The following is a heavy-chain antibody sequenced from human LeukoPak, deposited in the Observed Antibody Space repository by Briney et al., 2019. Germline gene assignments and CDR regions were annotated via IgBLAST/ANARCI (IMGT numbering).Heavy chain of an antibody. CDR2: ISRACST. J-gene: IGHJ4*02. V-gene: IGHV3-53*01. Sequence: GGTLRLSCAASGVTISSNYMSWGREGPGKGVERVSVISRACSTYSADSVNGRFTISRDNSKNTVYLQMNSLRAEDTAVYYCARASAYSYAFHDWGQGTLVTVSS. D-gene: IGHD5-18*01. CDR3: ARASAYSYAFHD. CDR1: GVTISSNY.